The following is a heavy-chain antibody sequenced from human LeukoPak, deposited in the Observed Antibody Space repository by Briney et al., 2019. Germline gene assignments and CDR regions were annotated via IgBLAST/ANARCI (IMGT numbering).Heavy chain of an antibody. CDR1: GDSINSLDL. D-gene: IGHD4-17*01. CDR3: ARSDYGDYLPDAFDI. Sequence: PSETLSLTCTVSGDSINSLDLWSWVRQPPGKGLEWIGEMYLSGTTHSNPSVKSRVTISVDTSKNQFSLNLSSVTAADTAVYYCARSDYGDYLPDAFDIWGQGTMVTVSS. V-gene: IGHV4-4*02. J-gene: IGHJ3*02. CDR2: MYLSGTT.